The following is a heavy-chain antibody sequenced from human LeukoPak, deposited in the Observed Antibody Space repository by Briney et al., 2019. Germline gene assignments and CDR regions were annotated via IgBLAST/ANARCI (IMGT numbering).Heavy chain of an antibody. CDR2: IRYDGSNQ. CDR3: AEEVGVTTRGSFAY. Sequence: GGSLRLSCAASGFTFSNHGMLWVRQAPGKGLEWVAFIRYDGSNQYYADSVKGRFTISRDSSKNTLYLQMNSLRDEDTAVYYCAEEVGVTTRGSFAYWGQGTLVTVSS. V-gene: IGHV3-30*02. D-gene: IGHD1-26*01. J-gene: IGHJ4*02. CDR1: GFTFSNHG.